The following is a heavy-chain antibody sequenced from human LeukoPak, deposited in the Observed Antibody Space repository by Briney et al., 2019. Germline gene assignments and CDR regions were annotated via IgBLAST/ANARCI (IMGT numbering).Heavy chain of an antibody. V-gene: IGHV3-7*05. D-gene: IGHD3-10*01. CDR2: IKLDGSEK. CDR3: VRGSSGIVIRGAAWAWFDP. CDR1: GFTFTNYW. Sequence: GGSLRLSCVASGFTFTNYWMTWVRQAPGKGLEWVANIKLDGSEKYYLDSVRGRFTISRDDARDSLTLQMNSLRAEDTAVYYCVRGSSGIVIRGAAWAWFDPWGQGTLVTVSS. J-gene: IGHJ5*02.